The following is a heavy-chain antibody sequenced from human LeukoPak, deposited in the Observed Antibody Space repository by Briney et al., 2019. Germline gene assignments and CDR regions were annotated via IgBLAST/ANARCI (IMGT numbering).Heavy chain of an antibody. V-gene: IGHV3-48*04. CDR2: ISSSSSTI. J-gene: IGHJ4*02. CDR3: ARGGMITHFDY. Sequence: GGPLRLSCAASGFTFSSYSMNWVRQAPGKGLEWVSYISSSSSTIYYADSVKGRFTISRDNAKNSLYLQMNSLRAEDTAVYYCARGGMITHFDYWGQGTLVTVSS. CDR1: GFTFSSYS. D-gene: IGHD3-22*01.